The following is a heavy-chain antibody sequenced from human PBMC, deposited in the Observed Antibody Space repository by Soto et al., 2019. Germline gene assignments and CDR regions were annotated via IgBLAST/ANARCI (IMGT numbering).Heavy chain of an antibody. V-gene: IGHV4-59*01. Sequence: SETLSLACTVTGGSITSYYWSWVRQPPGQGLEWIGFIHYSGSTKYNPSLKSRVTISVDPPHNQLSLNLSSVTVADTAVYYCARESAGSHKNNWFDPWGQGTLVTVSS. CDR3: ARESAGSHKNNWFDP. J-gene: IGHJ5*02. CDR2: IHYSGST. CDR1: GGSITSYY.